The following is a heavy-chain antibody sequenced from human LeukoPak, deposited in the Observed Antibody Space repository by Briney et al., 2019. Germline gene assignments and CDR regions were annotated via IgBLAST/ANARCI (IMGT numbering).Heavy chain of an antibody. Sequence: NPGGSLRLSCAASGFTFSGSAMHWVRQAPGKGLEWVSFISASGGTTYYADSVKGRFTISRDNSRNTLYLQMNSLGAEDTAVYYCATPEITPNVFDIWGQGTMVTVSS. J-gene: IGHJ3*02. D-gene: IGHD1-14*01. CDR2: ISASGGTT. CDR3: ATPEITPNVFDI. V-gene: IGHV3-23*01. CDR1: GFTFSGSA.